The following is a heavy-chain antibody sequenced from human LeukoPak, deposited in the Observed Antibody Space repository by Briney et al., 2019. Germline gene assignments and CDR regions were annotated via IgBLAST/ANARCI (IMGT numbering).Heavy chain of an antibody. D-gene: IGHD3-10*01. J-gene: IGHJ4*02. CDR2: IKGDGSED. CDR3: ARDVPYNMNQMYFDY. Sequence: PGGSLRLSCAASGFTFSSYWMAWVRQAPGKEREWVANIKGDGSEDHYVDSVRGRFTISRDNAKNSLYLQMNSLTAEDTAVYYCARDVPYNMNQMYFDYWGQGTLVTVSS. V-gene: IGHV3-7*01. CDR1: GFTFSSYW.